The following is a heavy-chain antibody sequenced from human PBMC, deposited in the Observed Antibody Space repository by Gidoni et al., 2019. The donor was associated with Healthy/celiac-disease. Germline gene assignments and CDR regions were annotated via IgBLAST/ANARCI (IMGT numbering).Heavy chain of an antibody. CDR1: GFNFGDYA. V-gene: IGHV3-49*03. CDR3: TRRGYSYGYEDY. D-gene: IGHD5-18*01. Sequence: EVQLAESGGGLVQPGRALRLSYTASGFNFGDYAISWFRQAPGKGLEWVGFIIIKAYGGTTEYAASVKGRFTISRDDSNSIAYLLMNSLQTEDTAVYYCTRRGYSYGYEDYWGQGTLVTVSS. J-gene: IGHJ4*02. CDR2: IIIKAYGGTT.